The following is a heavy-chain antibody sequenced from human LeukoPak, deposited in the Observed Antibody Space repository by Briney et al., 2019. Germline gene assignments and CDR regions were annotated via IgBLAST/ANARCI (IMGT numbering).Heavy chain of an antibody. Sequence: PGGSLRLSCAASGFTFSSYAMSWVRQAPGKGLEWVSVISGSGGSTYYADSVKGRFTISRDNAKDSLYLQMNSLRAEDTSVYYCARGAQWELQRHFDYWGLGTLVTVSS. V-gene: IGHV3-23*01. CDR1: GFTFSSYA. CDR2: ISGSGGST. CDR3: ARGAQWELQRHFDY. J-gene: IGHJ4*02. D-gene: IGHD1-26*01.